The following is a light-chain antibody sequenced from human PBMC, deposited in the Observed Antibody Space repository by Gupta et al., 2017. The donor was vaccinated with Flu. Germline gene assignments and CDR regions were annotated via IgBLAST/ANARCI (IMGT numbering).Light chain of an antibody. CDR2: KDS. V-gene: IGLV3-25*02. CDR3: QSADSSGTYRGV. J-gene: IGLJ2*01. Sequence: SYELTQPPSVSVSPGQTARITCSGDALPKQYAYWYQQKPGQAPVLVIYKDSERPSGIPERFSGASSGTTVTLTISGVQAEYEADYYCQSADSSGTYRGVFGGGTKLTVL. CDR1: ALPKQY.